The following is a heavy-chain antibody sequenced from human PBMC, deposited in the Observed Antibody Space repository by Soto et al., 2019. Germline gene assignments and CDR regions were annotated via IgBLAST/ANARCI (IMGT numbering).Heavy chain of an antibody. CDR3: ARDLKYSDFWSGLGYGMDV. CDR2: ISSSSSYI. D-gene: IGHD3-3*01. J-gene: IGHJ6*02. V-gene: IGHV3-21*01. Sequence: EVQLVESGGGLVKPGGSLRLSCAASGFTFSSYSMNWVRQAPGKGLEWVSAISSSSSYIYYADSVKGRFTISRDNAKNSLYLQMNSLRAEDTAVYYCARDLKYSDFWSGLGYGMDVWGQGTTVTVS. CDR1: GFTFSSYS.